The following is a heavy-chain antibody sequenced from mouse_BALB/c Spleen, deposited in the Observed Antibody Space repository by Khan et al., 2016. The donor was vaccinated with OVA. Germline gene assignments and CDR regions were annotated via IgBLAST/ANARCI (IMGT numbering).Heavy chain of an antibody. V-gene: IGHV9-4*02. D-gene: IGHD2-14*01. CDR1: GYTFTTAG. J-gene: IGHJ4*01. CDR2: INTHSGVP. Sequence: QIQLVQSGPELKKPGETVRISCKASGYTFTTAGMQWVQKMPGKGLKWIGWINTHSGVPKYAEDFKGRFAFSLETSASIGYLQITNLKNEDMATDVCARGGGAFYRNDGGAMDYWGQGTSVTVSS. CDR3: ARGGGAFYRNDGGAMDY.